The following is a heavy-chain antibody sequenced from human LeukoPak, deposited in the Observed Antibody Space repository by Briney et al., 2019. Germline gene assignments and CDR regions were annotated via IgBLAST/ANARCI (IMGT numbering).Heavy chain of an antibody. CDR2: IRYDGGNK. Sequence: GGSLRLSCAASGFTFSSYGMHWVRQAPGKGLEWVAFIRYDGGNKYYADSVKGRFTISRDNSKNTLYLQMNSLRAEDTAVYYCARVVYYDSDYYYHYYMDVWGKGTTVTISS. D-gene: IGHD3-22*01. J-gene: IGHJ6*03. V-gene: IGHV3-30*02. CDR3: ARVVYYDSDYYYHYYMDV. CDR1: GFTFSSYG.